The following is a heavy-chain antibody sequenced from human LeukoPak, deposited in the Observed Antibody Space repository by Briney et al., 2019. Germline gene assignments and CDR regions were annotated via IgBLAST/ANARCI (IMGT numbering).Heavy chain of an antibody. CDR2: IRYDGSNK. CDR3: AKDPLYYDFWSGYFDY. V-gene: IGHV3-30*02. D-gene: IGHD3-3*01. J-gene: IGHJ4*02. Sequence: GGSLRLSCAASGFTFSSYDMHWVRQAPGKGLEWVAFIRYDGSNKYYADSVKGRFTISRDNSKNTLYLQMNSLRAEDTAVYYCAKDPLYYDFWSGYFDYWGQGTLVTVSS. CDR1: GFTFSSYD.